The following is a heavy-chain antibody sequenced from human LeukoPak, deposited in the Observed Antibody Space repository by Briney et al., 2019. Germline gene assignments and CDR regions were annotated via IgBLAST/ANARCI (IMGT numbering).Heavy chain of an antibody. Sequence: TGGSLRLSCAASGFTFDDYGMSWVRQAPGKGLEWVSAISGSGGSTYYADSVKGRFTISRDNSKNTLYLQMNSLRAEDTAVYYCAKSSSRGYYDILTGYYHFDYWGQGTLVTVSS. CDR1: GFTFDDYG. D-gene: IGHD3-9*01. J-gene: IGHJ4*02. V-gene: IGHV3-23*01. CDR3: AKSSSRGYYDILTGYYHFDY. CDR2: ISGSGGST.